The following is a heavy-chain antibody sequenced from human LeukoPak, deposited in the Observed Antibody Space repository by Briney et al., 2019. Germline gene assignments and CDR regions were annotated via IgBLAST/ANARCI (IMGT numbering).Heavy chain of an antibody. D-gene: IGHD3-10*01. Sequence: GGTLRLSCVVSGFTFSSYSMSWVRQAPGKGLEWVSAISGSGDSTYYADSVKGRFTISRDNSKNTLYLQMNSLRVEDTAVYYCAKDRGIISDYWGQGTLVTVSS. CDR1: GFTFSSYS. J-gene: IGHJ4*02. CDR3: AKDRGIISDY. CDR2: ISGSGDST. V-gene: IGHV3-23*01.